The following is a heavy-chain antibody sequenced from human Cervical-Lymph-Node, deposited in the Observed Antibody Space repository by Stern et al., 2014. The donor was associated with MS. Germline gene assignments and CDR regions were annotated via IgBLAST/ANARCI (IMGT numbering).Heavy chain of an antibody. CDR2: ISYDGSNK. J-gene: IGHJ4*02. CDR1: GFTFSSYG. V-gene: IGHV3-30*18. Sequence: VQLVESGGGVVQPGRSLRLSCAASGFTFSSYGMHWVRQAPGKGLEWVAVISYDGSNKYYADSVKGRFTISRDNSKNTLYLQMNSLRAEDTAVYYCAKAKAPIDYWGQGTLVTVSS. CDR3: AKAKAPIDY.